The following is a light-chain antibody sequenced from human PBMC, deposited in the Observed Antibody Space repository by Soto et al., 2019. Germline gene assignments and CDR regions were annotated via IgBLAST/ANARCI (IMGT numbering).Light chain of an antibody. V-gene: IGKV1-39*01. CDR3: QQNYNYPRT. CDR2: ATS. Sequence: DLQMTQSPSSLSASVGDRVTITCRASQSISKYLIWYQQKPGKAPKFLISATSILQSGVPSRFSGSGSGTDFTLTINSLQPEDFATYYCQQNYNYPRTFGQGTRLEIK. CDR1: QSISKY. J-gene: IGKJ5*01.